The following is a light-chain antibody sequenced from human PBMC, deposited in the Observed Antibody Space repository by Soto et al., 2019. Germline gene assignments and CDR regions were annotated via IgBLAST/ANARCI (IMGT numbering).Light chain of an antibody. Sequence: QAVVTQEPSLTVSPGGTVTLTCGSSAGTVTSDHYPYWFQQKPGQAPRTLIYDTVNKESWTPARFSGSLLGGRAALTLSGAQPEEEADYYCMLSYYAAGVLGGGTKLTVL. J-gene: IGLJ2*01. CDR3: MLSYYAAGV. CDR2: DTV. V-gene: IGLV7-46*01. CDR1: AGTVTSDHY.